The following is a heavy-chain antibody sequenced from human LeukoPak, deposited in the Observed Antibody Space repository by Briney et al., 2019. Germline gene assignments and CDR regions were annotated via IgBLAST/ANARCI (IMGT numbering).Heavy chain of an antibody. CDR1: GYTFTGYY. Sequence: ASVKVSCKASGYTFTGYYMHWVRQAPGQGLEWMGWINPNSGGTNYAQKFQGRVTMTRDTSISTAYMELSRLRSDDTAVYYCANRGDDFWSGTEGYYFDYWGQGTLVTVSS. CDR2: INPNSGGT. CDR3: ANRGDDFWSGTEGYYFDY. J-gene: IGHJ4*02. D-gene: IGHD3-3*01. V-gene: IGHV1-2*02.